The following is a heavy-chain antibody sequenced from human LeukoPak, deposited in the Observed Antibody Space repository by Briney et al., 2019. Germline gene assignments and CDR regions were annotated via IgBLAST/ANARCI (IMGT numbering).Heavy chain of an antibody. V-gene: IGHV4-30-2*01. D-gene: IGHD3-16*01. CDR1: GGSISSGGYS. Sequence: ASETLSLTCAVSGGSISSGGYSWSWIRQPPGKGLEWIGYIYHSGSTYYNPSLKSRVTISVDTSKNQFSLKLTSVTAADTAVYYCAQGGTTNWFDPWGQGTLVTVSS. CDR2: IYHSGST. J-gene: IGHJ5*02. CDR3: AQGGTTNWFDP.